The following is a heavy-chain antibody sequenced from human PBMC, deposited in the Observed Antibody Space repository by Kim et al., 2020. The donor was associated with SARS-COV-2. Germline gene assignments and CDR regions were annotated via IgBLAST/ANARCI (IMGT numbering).Heavy chain of an antibody. CDR1: GFTFSSYA. CDR2: ISCGGSNI. CDR3: ARANMIDDVCLDV. V-gene: IGHV3-30*04. D-gene: IGHD3-22*01. J-gene: IGHJ6*02. Sequence: GGSLRLSCAASGFTFSSYAMHWVRQAPGKGLEWVSVISCGGSNIYYADSLQGRFTISRDNSKNTLYLQMNSLRAEDTAVYYCARANMIDDVCLDVWGQGTIVTVS.